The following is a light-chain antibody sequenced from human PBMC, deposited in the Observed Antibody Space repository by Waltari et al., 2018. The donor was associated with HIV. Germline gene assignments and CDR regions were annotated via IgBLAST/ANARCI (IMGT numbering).Light chain of an antibody. V-gene: IGLV1-44*01. J-gene: IGLJ2*01. CDR2: SNN. CDR1: SSHIGSNT. CDR3: AAWDDSLNGVV. Sequence: QSVLTQPPSASGTPGQRVTISCSGSSSHIGSNTVNWYQALPGTAPKLLIYSNNQRPSGVPDRFSGSKSGTSASLAISGLQSEDEADYYCAAWDDSLNGVVFGGGTKLTVL.